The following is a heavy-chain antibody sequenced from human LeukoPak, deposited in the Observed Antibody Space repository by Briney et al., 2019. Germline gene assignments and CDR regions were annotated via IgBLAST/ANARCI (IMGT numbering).Heavy chain of an antibody. D-gene: IGHD3-22*01. J-gene: IGHJ4*02. Sequence: PSETLSLTCTVSGGSISSSSYYWGWIRQPPGKGLEWIGSIYYSGSTYYNPSLKSRVTISVDTSKHQFSLKLSSVTAADTAVYYCARLFNRYYDSSGYYYDDYWGQGTLVTVSS. CDR3: ARLFNRYYDSSGYYYDDY. V-gene: IGHV4-39*01. CDR1: GGSISSSSYY. CDR2: IYYSGST.